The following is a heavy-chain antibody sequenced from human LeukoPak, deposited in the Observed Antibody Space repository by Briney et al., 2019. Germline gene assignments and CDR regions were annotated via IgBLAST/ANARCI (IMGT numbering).Heavy chain of an antibody. Sequence: PGGSLRLSCAASGFTFSSNSMNWVRQAPGKGLEWVSYISSTGGTIYYADSMKGRFTISRDNAKNSLYLQMNSLRAEDTAVYYCAREGSYDFWSGHAPIWGQGTMVAVSS. V-gene: IGHV3-48*04. D-gene: IGHD3-3*01. CDR2: ISSTGGTI. CDR3: AREGSYDFWSGHAPI. J-gene: IGHJ3*02. CDR1: GFTFSSNS.